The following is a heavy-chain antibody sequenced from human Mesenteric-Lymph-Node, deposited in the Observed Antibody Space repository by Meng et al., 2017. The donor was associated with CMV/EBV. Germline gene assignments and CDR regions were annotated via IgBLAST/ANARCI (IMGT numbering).Heavy chain of an antibody. CDR3: ARSIGQLVLYYGMDV. D-gene: IGHD6-13*01. CDR2: VSYDGSSH. Sequence: GESLKISCTASGFTFSAYTMHWVRQPPGKGLEWVAAVSYDGSSHYFADSVKGRFTISRDNSKNTLFLQMNSLRPEDTAVYYCARSIGQLVLYYGMDVWGQGTTVTVSS. J-gene: IGHJ6*02. CDR1: GFTFSAYT. V-gene: IGHV3-30-3*01.